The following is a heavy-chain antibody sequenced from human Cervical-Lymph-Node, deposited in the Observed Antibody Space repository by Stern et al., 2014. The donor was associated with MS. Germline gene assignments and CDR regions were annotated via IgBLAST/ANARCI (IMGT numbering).Heavy chain of an antibody. CDR3: ATTFR. CDR1: GGTFRSDD. Sequence: VQLEQYEAEEKKPGSSVTVSCNPSGGTFRSDDINWVRQAPGQGLNWMGRIIPKCGTTNHAQKFQGRVKITADESMSTAYMELNSLTSEDTALYYCATTFRWGQGTLITVSS. J-gene: IGHJ4*02. D-gene: IGHD3-16*01. CDR2: IIPKCGTT. V-gene: IGHV1-69*18.